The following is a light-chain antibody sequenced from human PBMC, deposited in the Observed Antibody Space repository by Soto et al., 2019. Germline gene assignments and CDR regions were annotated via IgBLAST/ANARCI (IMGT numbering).Light chain of an antibody. CDR3: QSYDSSLSGLYV. CDR1: SSNIGAGYD. CDR2: GNS. Sequence: QSALTQPPSVSGAPGQRVTISCTGSSSNIGAGYDVHWYQQLPGTAPKLLIYGNSNRPSGVPDRFSGSKSGTSASLAITGLQAEDEADYCCQSYDSSLSGLYVFGTGTKLTVL. J-gene: IGLJ1*01. V-gene: IGLV1-40*01.